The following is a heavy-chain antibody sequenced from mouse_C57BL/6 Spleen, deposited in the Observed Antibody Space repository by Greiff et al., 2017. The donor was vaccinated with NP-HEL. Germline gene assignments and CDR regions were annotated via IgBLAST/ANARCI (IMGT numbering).Heavy chain of an antibody. J-gene: IGHJ1*03. CDR2: IYPGNSDT. CDR3: TSSDYYGSSHWYFDV. CDR1: GYTFTSYW. D-gene: IGHD1-1*01. Sequence: EVKVVESGTVLARPGASVKMSCKTSGYTFTSYWMHWVKQRPGQGLEWIGAIYPGNSDTSYNQKFKGKAKLTAVTSASTAYMELSSLTNEDSAVYYCTSSDYYGSSHWYFDVWGTGTTVTVSS. V-gene: IGHV1-5*01.